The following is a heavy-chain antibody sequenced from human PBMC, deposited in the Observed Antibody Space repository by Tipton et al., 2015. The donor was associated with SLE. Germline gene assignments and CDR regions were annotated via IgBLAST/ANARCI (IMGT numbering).Heavy chain of an antibody. CDR1: GGSINSYY. D-gene: IGHD3-9*01. Sequence: TLSLTCTVSGGSINSYYWSWIRQPPGKGLEWIGYIYYSGSTNYTPSLKSRVTISVDTSKDQFSLKLSSVTTADTAVYYCARDSPGDFDWFDAFDIWGQGPMVTVSS. CDR3: ARDSPGDFDWFDAFDI. V-gene: IGHV4-59*13. J-gene: IGHJ3*02. CDR2: IYYSGST.